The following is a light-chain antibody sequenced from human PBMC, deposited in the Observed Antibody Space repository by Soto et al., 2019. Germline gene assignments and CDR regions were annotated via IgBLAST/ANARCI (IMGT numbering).Light chain of an antibody. V-gene: IGKV3-20*01. CDR1: QSLSSSY. CDR2: GAS. J-gene: IGKJ5*01. CDR3: QQYGSSPPIT. Sequence: EIVMTQSPATLSVSPGERASLSCRAIQSLSSSYLAWYQQKPGQAPRLIIYGASSRATGIPDRFSGSGSGTDFTLTISRLEPEDFAVYYCQQYGSSPPITFGQGTRLEI.